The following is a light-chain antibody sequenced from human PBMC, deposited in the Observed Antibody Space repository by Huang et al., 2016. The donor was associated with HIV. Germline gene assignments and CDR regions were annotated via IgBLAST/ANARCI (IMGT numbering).Light chain of an antibody. CDR3: MQALQTQWT. Sequence: DIVMTQSPLSLPVTPGEPASISCRSGQSLLHSNGYNYLDCYLQKPGHSPQLLIYFGSNRASGVPDRFSGSGSGTDFTLKISRVEAEDVGVYYCMQALQTQWTFGQGTKVEIK. CDR2: FGS. V-gene: IGKV2-28*01. J-gene: IGKJ1*01. CDR1: QSLLHSNGYNY.